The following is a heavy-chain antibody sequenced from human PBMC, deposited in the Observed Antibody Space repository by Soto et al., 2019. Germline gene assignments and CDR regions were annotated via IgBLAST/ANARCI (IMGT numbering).Heavy chain of an antibody. J-gene: IGHJ4*02. Sequence: QVQLQESGPGLMKPSGTLSLTCTVSGGSISGPNWWSWVRQTPGKGLEWIGEIFHSGITHYNPSLKRRGTISVDKSQNHFSLGLNSVTAADSAVYYRATGGGDGDNIFDNWGQGTLVTVSS. D-gene: IGHD4-17*01. V-gene: IGHV4-4*02. CDR2: IFHSGIT. CDR1: GGSISGPNW. CDR3: ATGGGDGDNIFDN.